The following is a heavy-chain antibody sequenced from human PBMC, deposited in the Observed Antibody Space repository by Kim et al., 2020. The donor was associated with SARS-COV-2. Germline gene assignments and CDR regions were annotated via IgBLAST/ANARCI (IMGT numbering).Heavy chain of an antibody. CDR1: GFNFEDYG. CDR3: ANDSGSKSWYWLY. D-gene: IGHD6-13*01. Sequence: GGSLRLSCAASGFNFEDYGMSWVRQAPGKGLEWVAGIYGDTGIADYADSVRGRFTVSRDNSKYTLYLQMNSLRLEDTAMYYCANDSGSKSWYWLYWGQRALVSVSS. CDR2: IYGDTGIA. J-gene: IGHJ4*02. V-gene: IGHV3-23*01.